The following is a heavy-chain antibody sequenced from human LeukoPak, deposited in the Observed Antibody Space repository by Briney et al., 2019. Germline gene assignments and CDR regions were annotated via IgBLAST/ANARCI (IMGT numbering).Heavy chain of an antibody. CDR3: ARGMSRDGYNFFDY. J-gene: IGHJ4*02. CDR2: INPNSGGT. D-gene: IGHD5-24*01. Sequence: ASVKVSCKASGYTFTGYYMHWVRQAPGQGLEWMGWINPNSGGTNYVQKFQGRVTMTRDTSISTAYMELSRLRSDDTAVYYCARGMSRDGYNFFDYWGQGTLVTVSS. V-gene: IGHV1-2*02. CDR1: GYTFTGYY.